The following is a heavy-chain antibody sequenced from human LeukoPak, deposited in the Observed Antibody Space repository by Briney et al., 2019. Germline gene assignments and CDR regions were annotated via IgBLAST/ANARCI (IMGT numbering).Heavy chain of an antibody. J-gene: IGHJ6*03. Sequence: PSETLSLTCTVSGGSISSSSYYWGWIRQPPGKELEWIGSIYYSGGTYYNPSLKSRVTISVDTSKNQFSLKLSSVTAADTAVYYCARGSAGYYYYYMDVWGKGTTVTVSS. V-gene: IGHV4-39*01. CDR1: GGSISSSSYY. CDR3: ARGSAGYYYYYMDV. CDR2: IYYSGGT.